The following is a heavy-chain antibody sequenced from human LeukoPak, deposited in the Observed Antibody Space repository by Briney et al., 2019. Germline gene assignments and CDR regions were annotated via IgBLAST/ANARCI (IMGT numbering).Heavy chain of an antibody. Sequence: GGSLRLSCAASGFTFDDYGMSWARQAPGKGLEWVSGINWNGGSTGYADSVKGRFTISRDNAKNSLYLQMNSLRAEDTALYYCARVYSSSWYGNFQHWGQGTLVTVSS. J-gene: IGHJ1*01. V-gene: IGHV3-20*04. D-gene: IGHD6-13*01. CDR3: ARVYSSSWYGNFQH. CDR1: GFTFDDYG. CDR2: INWNGGST.